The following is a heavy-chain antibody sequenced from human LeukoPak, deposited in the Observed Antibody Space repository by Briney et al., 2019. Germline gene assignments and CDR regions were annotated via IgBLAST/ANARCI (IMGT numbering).Heavy chain of an antibody. J-gene: IGHJ4*02. Sequence: PGGSLRLSCAASGFTFSSYSMNWVRQAPGKGLEWVSSISSSSYIYYADSVKGRLTISRDNAKNSLYLQMNSLRAEDTAVYYCARDSEWLSKNFDYWGQGTLVTVSS. V-gene: IGHV3-21*01. CDR2: ISSSSYI. CDR3: ARDSEWLSKNFDY. CDR1: GFTFSSYS. D-gene: IGHD3-3*01.